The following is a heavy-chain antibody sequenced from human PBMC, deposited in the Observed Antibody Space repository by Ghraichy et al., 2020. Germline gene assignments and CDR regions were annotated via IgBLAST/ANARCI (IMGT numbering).Heavy chain of an antibody. D-gene: IGHD2-2*01. CDR2: IYYSGST. CDR3: ARGARHSPVTVVVPAAMYPFAS. V-gene: IGHV4-59*01. CDR1: GGSISSYY. J-gene: IGHJ4*02. Sequence: SETLSLTCTVSGGSISSYYWSWIRQPPGKGLEWIGYIYYSGSTNYNPSLESRVTISVDTSRDQFSLKLTSVIAADTAVYHCARGARHSPVTVVVPAAMYPFASWGQGTLVTVSA.